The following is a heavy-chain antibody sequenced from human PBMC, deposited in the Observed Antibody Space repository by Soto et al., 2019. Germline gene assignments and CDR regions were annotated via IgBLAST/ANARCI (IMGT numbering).Heavy chain of an antibody. CDR2: ISHSGST. V-gene: IGHV4-31*03. CDR1: GGSISSAAYY. CDR3: AREYTYGSNFFDC. J-gene: IGHJ4*02. D-gene: IGHD5-18*01. Sequence: QVQLQESGPGLAKPSQTLSLSCTVSGGSISSAAYYWSWIRQHPGKGLEWIGYISHSGSTYYTPSLKSRVLISADTSKSQFSLNLTSVTAADTAVYYCAREYTYGSNFFDCWGQGALVTVSS.